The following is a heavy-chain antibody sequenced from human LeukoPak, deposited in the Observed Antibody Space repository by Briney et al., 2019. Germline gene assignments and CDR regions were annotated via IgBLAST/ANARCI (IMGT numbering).Heavy chain of an antibody. Sequence: SETLSLTCTVSGYSISSGYYWGWIRQPPGKGLEWIGSIYQSGSTYYNPSLKSRVTISVDTSKNQFSLKLSSVTAADTAVYYCARDHGSSSVLYYYYYMDVWGKGTTVTVSS. V-gene: IGHV4-38-2*02. J-gene: IGHJ6*03. CDR2: IYQSGST. D-gene: IGHD6-6*01. CDR3: ARDHGSSSVLYYYYYMDV. CDR1: GYSISSGYY.